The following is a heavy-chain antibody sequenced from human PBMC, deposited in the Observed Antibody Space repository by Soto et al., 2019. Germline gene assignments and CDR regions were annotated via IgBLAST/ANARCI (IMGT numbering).Heavy chain of an antibody. V-gene: IGHV3-23*01. J-gene: IGHJ4*02. CDR3: AKLFTYYYDSSGSGCDY. CDR1: GFTFSSYA. D-gene: IGHD3-22*01. Sequence: EVQLLESGGGLVQPGGSLRLSCAASGFTFSSYAMSWVRQAPGKGLEWVSAISDSGGSTYYADSVKGRFTISRDNSKNTLYLQMNSLRAEDTAVYYCAKLFTYYYDSSGSGCDYWGQGTLVTVSS. CDR2: ISDSGGST.